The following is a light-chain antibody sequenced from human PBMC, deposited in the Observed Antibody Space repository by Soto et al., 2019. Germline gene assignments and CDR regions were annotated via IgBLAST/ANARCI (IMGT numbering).Light chain of an antibody. V-gene: IGKV1-39*01. CDR3: QQSYSTHTWT. J-gene: IGKJ1*01. Sequence: IQMTQSPSSLSASVGDRVTITCRASQSISSYLNWYQQKPGKAPKLLIYAASSLQSGVPSRFSGSGSGTDFTLTISSLQPEDFATYYCQQSYSTHTWTFGQGTKVDIK. CDR2: AAS. CDR1: QSISSY.